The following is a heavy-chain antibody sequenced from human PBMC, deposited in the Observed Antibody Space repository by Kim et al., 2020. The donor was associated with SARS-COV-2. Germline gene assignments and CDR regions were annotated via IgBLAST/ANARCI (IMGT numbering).Heavy chain of an antibody. CDR3: AITYYYDSSGYYLDY. V-gene: IGHV7-4-1*02. CDR2: ISTNTGNP. D-gene: IGHD3-22*01. Sequence: ASVKVSCKAXGYTFTSYAMNWVRQAPGQGLEWMGWISTNTGNPTYAQGFTGRFVFSLDTSVSTAYLQISSLKAEDTAVYYCAITYYYDSSGYYLDYWGQGTLVTVSS. J-gene: IGHJ4*02. CDR1: GYTFTSYA.